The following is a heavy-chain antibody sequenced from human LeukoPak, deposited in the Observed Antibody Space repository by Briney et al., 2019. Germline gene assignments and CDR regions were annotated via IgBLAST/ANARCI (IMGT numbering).Heavy chain of an antibody. CDR1: GLTVSSSY. CDR3: ARHILFAFDI. D-gene: IGHD2-21*01. V-gene: IGHV3-53*01. CDR2: IYNDGST. J-gene: IGHJ3*02. Sequence: GGSLRLSCAASGLTVSSSYMSWVRQAPGKGLEWVSLIYNDGSTYYADSMKGLFTISRDYYKNTLYLQVNSLRAEDTAMYYCARHILFAFDIWGQGTMVTVSS.